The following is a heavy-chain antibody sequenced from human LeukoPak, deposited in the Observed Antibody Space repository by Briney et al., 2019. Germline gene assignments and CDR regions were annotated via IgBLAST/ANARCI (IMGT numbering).Heavy chain of an antibody. CDR2: ISSSGSTI. J-gene: IGHJ6*03. D-gene: IGHD2-15*01. CDR1: GFTFSDYY. CDR3: ARGRTRYCGGGSCYSDYYYYYMDV. Sequence: GGSLRLSCAASGFTFSDYYMSWIRQAPGKGLEWVSYISSSGSTIYYADSVKGRFTISRDNAKNSLYLQMNSLRAEDTAVYYCARGRTRYCGGGSCYSDYYYYYMDVWGKGTTVTVSS. V-gene: IGHV3-11*04.